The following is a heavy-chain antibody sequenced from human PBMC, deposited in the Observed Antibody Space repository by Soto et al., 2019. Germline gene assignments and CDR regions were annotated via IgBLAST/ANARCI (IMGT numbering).Heavy chain of an antibody. D-gene: IGHD6-13*01. V-gene: IGHV3-23*01. J-gene: IGHJ4*02. CDR2: ITNSGGST. Sequence: GGSLRVSCAASGFTFSRHAMSWVRQTPGKGLEWVSAITNSGGSTYYADSVKGRFTISRDNSKNTLYLQMNSLRAEDTAVYYCAKRGIASGDPIDYWGQGTLVTVSS. CDR3: AKRGIASGDPIDY. CDR1: GFTFSRHA.